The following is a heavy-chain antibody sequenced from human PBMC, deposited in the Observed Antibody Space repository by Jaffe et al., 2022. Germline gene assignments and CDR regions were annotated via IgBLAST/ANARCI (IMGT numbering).Heavy chain of an antibody. D-gene: IGHD6-19*01. CDR1: GFTVSSNY. V-gene: IGHV3-53*02. CDR3: AGILQWLGTSFQH. Sequence: EVQLVETGGGLIQPGGSLRLSCAASGFTVSSNYMSWVRQAPGKGLEWVSVIYSGGSTYYADSVKGRFTISRDNSKNTLYLQMNSLRAEDTAVYYCAGILQWLGTSFQHWGQGTLVTVSS. J-gene: IGHJ1*01. CDR2: IYSGGST.